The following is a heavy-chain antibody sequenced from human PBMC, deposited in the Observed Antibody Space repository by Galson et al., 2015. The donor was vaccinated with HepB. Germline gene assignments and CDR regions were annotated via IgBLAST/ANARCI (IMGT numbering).Heavy chain of an antibody. CDR3: ARGPPTPYSGYDYNLDY. Sequence: SETLSLTCAVYGGSFSGYYWSWIRQPPGKGLEWIGEINHSGSTNYNPSLKSRVTISVDTSKNQFSLKLSSVTAADTAVYYCARGPPTPYSGYDYNLDYWGQGTLVTVSS. J-gene: IGHJ4*02. V-gene: IGHV4-34*01. D-gene: IGHD5-12*01. CDR2: INHSGST. CDR1: GGSFSGYY.